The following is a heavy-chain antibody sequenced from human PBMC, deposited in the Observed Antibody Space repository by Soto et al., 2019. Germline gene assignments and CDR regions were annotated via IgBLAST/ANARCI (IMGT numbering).Heavy chain of an antibody. CDR2: IYYSGST. D-gene: IGHD4-17*01. J-gene: IGHJ4*02. CDR1: GGSISSSSYY. CDR3: ARLTNFYYFDY. Sequence: QLQLQESGPGLVKPSETLSLTCTVSGGSISSSSYYWGWIRQPPGKGLEWIGSIYYSGSTYYNPSLKSRVTLSVDTSKNQFSLKLTSVTAADTAVYYCARLTNFYYFDYWGQGTLVTVSS. V-gene: IGHV4-39*01.